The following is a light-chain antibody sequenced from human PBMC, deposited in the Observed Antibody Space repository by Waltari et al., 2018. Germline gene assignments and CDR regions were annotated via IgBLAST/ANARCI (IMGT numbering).Light chain of an antibody. Sequence: DIQMTQSPSSLAASVGDRVTITCRASQTISSYLNWYQQKPGKAPKLLISAASSLESGVTSRFSGSGSGTDFTLTISSLQSEDFATYYCQQSYSIPPTFGQATKLEIK. J-gene: IGKJ2*01. CDR1: QTISSY. V-gene: IGKV1-39*01. CDR3: QQSYSIPPT. CDR2: AAS.